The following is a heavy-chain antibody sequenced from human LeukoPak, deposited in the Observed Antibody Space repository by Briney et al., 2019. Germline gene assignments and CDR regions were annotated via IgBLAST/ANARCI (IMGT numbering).Heavy chain of an antibody. CDR2: IKEDVVVT. D-gene: IGHD1-7*01. J-gene: IGHJ4*02. V-gene: IGHV3-7*01. CDR3: AKGTIEY. CDR1: RFTIIADW. Sequence: RGSLRLSCAAPRFTIIADWISSVPQAPGEGVWWGSTIKEDVVVTFYVYSVKGRFTISTDNAQNSLYLQIKSLRAEDTAVYYCAKGTIEYWGQG.